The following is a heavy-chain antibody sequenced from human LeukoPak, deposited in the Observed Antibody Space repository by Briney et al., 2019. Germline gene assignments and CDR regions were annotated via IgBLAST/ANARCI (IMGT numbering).Heavy chain of an antibody. CDR1: GYTFTSYA. CDR3: ARGYGGNTGVYYGMDV. V-gene: IGHV1-69*04. D-gene: IGHD4-23*01. Sequence: ASVKVSCKASGYTFTSYAISWVRQAPGQGLEWMGRIIPILGIANYAQRFQGRVTITADKSTSTAYMELSSLRSEDTAVYYCARGYGGNTGVYYGMDVWGQGTTVTVSS. J-gene: IGHJ6*02. CDR2: IIPILGIA.